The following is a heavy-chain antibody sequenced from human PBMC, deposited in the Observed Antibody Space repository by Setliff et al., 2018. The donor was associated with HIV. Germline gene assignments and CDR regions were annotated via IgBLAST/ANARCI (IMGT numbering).Heavy chain of an antibody. CDR2: IYYDGST. CDR1: GGSINSYY. CDR3: ARDESQVEVHRGYSYGSFDY. Sequence: SETLSLTCTVSGGSINSYYWSWIRQPPGKGLEWIGYIYYDGSTSYNPSLNSRVTISLDTSKNHFSLRLSSVTAADTAVYYCARDESQVEVHRGYSYGSFDYWGQGTLVTVSS. J-gene: IGHJ4*02. D-gene: IGHD5-18*01. V-gene: IGHV4-59*12.